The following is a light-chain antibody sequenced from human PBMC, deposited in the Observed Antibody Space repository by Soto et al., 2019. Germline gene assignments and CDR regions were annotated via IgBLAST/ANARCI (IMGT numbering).Light chain of an antibody. J-gene: IGLJ2*01. Sequence: NFMLTQPHSVSESAGKTITITCTRSRGNIASNFVQWYQQRPGSAPATVIYEDDQRPSGVPDRFSGSIDSSSNSASLTISGLQTEDEADYYCQSYDNTNVIFGGGTKVTVL. CDR3: QSYDNTNVI. CDR1: RGNIASNF. CDR2: EDD. V-gene: IGLV6-57*04.